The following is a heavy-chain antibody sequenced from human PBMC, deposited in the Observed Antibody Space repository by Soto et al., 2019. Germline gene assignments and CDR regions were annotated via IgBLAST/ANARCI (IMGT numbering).Heavy chain of an antibody. CDR2: INPNSGGT. CDR3: ARPPGYISDWYYFDL. J-gene: IGHJ4*02. CDR1: GYTFTGYY. D-gene: IGHD3-9*01. Sequence: ASVKVSCKASGYTFTGYYMHWVRQAPGQGLEWMGWINPNSGGTNYAQKFQGWVTMTRDTSISTAYMELSSLMSEDTAVYYCARPPGYISDWYYFDLWGQGTQVTVSS. V-gene: IGHV1-2*04.